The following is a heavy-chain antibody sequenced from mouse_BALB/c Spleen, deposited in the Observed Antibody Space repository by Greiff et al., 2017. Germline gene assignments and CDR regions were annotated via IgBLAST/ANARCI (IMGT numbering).Heavy chain of an antibody. CDR1: GFTFSSYG. Sequence: EVQLVESGGGLVQPGGSLKLSCAASGFTFSSYGMSWVRQTPDKRLELVATINSNGGSTYYPDSVKGRFTISRDNAKNTLYLQMSSLKSEDTAMYYCAREGEGYDYLAYWGQGTLVTVSA. CDR2: INSNGGST. CDR3: AREGEGYDYLAY. D-gene: IGHD2-4*01. J-gene: IGHJ3*01. V-gene: IGHV5-6-3*01.